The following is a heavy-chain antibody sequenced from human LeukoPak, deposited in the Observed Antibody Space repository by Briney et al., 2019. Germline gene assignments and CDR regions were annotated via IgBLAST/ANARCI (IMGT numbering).Heavy chain of an antibody. D-gene: IGHD2-15*01. J-gene: IGHJ4*02. Sequence: PSETLSLTCSVSGSSISSDYYWGWVRQPPGKGLEWIGSIEHRGRSYYNPSLKSRVTISVDTSKNQFSLQLSSVTAADTAVYYCARVVGATSIDYWGQGILVTVSS. V-gene: IGHV4-38-2*02. CDR3: ARVVGATSIDY. CDR1: GSSISSDYY. CDR2: IEHRGRS.